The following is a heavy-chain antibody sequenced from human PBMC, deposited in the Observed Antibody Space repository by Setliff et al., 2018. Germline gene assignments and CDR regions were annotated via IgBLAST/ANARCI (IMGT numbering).Heavy chain of an antibody. J-gene: IGHJ3*02. CDR1: GFTFSNSE. V-gene: IGHV3-48*03. CDR2: INRSGSII. Sequence: PGGSLRLSCAASGFTFSNSEMNWVRQAPGKGLEWIAFINRSGSIIYYADSVKGRFTVSRDNAKNSLYLQMNSLRAEDTAVYYCATGTTPQAFDIWGQGTMVTVSS. CDR3: ATGTTPQAFDI. D-gene: IGHD1-7*01.